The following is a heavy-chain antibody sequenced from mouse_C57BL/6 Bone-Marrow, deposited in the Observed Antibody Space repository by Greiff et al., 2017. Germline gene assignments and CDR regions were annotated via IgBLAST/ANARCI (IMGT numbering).Heavy chain of an antibody. D-gene: IGHD1-1*01. Sequence: QVQLQQSGAELVRPGTSVKVSCKASGYAFTNYLIEWVKQRPGQGLEWIGVINPGSGGTNYNEKFKGKATLTADKSSSTAYMQLSSLTSEDSAVYVCARSDYYGSSYFAYWGQGTLVTVSA. CDR3: ARSDYYGSSYFAY. CDR1: GYAFTNYL. J-gene: IGHJ3*01. V-gene: IGHV1-54*01. CDR2: INPGSGGT.